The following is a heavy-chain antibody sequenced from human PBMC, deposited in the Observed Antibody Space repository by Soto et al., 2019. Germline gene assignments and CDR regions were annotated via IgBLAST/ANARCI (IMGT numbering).Heavy chain of an antibody. CDR2: ISGSGGST. V-gene: IGHV3-23*01. CDR3: ALNSGYDFYYYYYYMDV. CDR1: GFTFSSYA. Sequence: PGGSLRLSCAASGFTFSSYAMSWVRQAPGEGLEWVSAISGSGGSTYYADSVKGRFTISRDNSKNTLYLQMNSLRAEDTAVYYCALNSGYDFYYYYYYMDVWGKGTTVTVSS. D-gene: IGHD5-12*01. J-gene: IGHJ6*03.